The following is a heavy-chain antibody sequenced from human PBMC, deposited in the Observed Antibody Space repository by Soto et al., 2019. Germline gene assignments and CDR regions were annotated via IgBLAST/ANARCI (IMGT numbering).Heavy chain of an antibody. J-gene: IGHJ4*02. D-gene: IGHD6-6*01. CDR3: TKSSGGSSSVGMDY. V-gene: IGHV3-30*04. CDR2: ITRDGYNK. CDR1: GFIFKNYA. Sequence: GGSLRLSCAGSGFIFKNYALNWVRQAPGKGLEWVASITRDGYNKYYADSVKGRFTISRDNSRDTLSLQMTALRTEDSSIYYCTKSSGGSSSVGMDYWGQGTRVTVPQ.